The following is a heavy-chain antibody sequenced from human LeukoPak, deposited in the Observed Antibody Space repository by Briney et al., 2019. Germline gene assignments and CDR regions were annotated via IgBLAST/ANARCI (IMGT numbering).Heavy chain of an antibody. D-gene: IGHD6-19*01. CDR1: GFSFSSYA. Sequence: GGSLRLSCAASGFSFSSYAMSWVRQAPGKGLERVSGISGSGGSTYYADSVKGRFTVSRDNSKNTVFLQMDSLRAEDTAVYYCAKGIVNSVAGTMDYWGQGILVTVSS. CDR3: AKGIVNSVAGTMDY. J-gene: IGHJ4*02. V-gene: IGHV3-23*01. CDR2: ISGSGGST.